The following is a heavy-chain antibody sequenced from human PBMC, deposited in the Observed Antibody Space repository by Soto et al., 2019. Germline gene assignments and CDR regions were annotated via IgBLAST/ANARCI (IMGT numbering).Heavy chain of an antibody. CDR3: AREDYGGKYENAFDI. D-gene: IGHD4-17*01. CDR2: ISSSRSTI. CDR1: GFTFSSYS. Sequence: TASGFTFSSYSMNWVRQAPGKGLEWVSYISSSRSTIYYADSVKGRFTISRDNAKNSLYLQMNSLRAEDTAVYYCAREDYGGKYENAFDIWGQGTMVTVSS. J-gene: IGHJ3*02. V-gene: IGHV3-48*01.